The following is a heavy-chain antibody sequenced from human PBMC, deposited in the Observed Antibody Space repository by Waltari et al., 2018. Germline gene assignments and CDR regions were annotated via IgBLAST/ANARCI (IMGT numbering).Heavy chain of an antibody. J-gene: IGHJ4*02. V-gene: IGHV3-7*01. CDR1: GFTFSSYW. CDR2: IRQDGSEK. Sequence: EVQLVESGGGLVQPGGSLRLSCAASGFTFSSYWMSWVRQAPGKGLEGVANIRQDGSEKYYVDSVKGRFTISRDNAKNSLYLQMNSLRAEDTAVYYCARLIAARPSPGGYWGQGTLVTVSS. D-gene: IGHD6-6*01. CDR3: ARLIAARPSPGGY.